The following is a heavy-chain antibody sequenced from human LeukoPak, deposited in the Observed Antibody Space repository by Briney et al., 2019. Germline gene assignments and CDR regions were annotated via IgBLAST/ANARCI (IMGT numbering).Heavy chain of an antibody. CDR2: IYYSGST. J-gene: IGHJ3*02. V-gene: IGHV4-31*03. D-gene: IGHD3-10*01. CDR3: ARHRGSGSYLTHAFDI. CDR1: GGSISSGGYY. Sequence: SETLSLTCTVSGGSISSGGYYWSWIRQHPGKGLEWIGYIYYSGSTYYNPSLKSRVTISVDTSKNQFSLKLSSVTAADTAVYYCARHRGSGSYLTHAFDIWGQGTMVTVSS.